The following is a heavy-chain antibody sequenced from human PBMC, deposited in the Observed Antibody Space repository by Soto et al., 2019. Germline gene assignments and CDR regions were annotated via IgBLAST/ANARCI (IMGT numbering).Heavy chain of an antibody. CDR1: GFTFDDYA. D-gene: IGHD6-13*01. V-gene: IGHV3-9*01. CDR2: ISWNSGSI. CDR3: AKDPTPKRTSAALTPTNMDV. J-gene: IGHJ6*03. Sequence: GGSLRLSCAASGFTFDDYAMHWVRQAPGKGLEWVSGISWNSGSIGYADSVKGRFTISRDNAKNSLYLQMNSLRAEDTALYYCAKDPTPKRTSAALTPTNMDVWGKGTTVTVSS.